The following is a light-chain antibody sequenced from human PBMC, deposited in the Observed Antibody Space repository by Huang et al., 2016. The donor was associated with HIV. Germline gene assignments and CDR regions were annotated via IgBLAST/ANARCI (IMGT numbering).Light chain of an antibody. J-gene: IGKJ3*01. V-gene: IGKV3-11*01. CDR1: QSVSSY. CDR2: DAS. CDR3: QQRSNWPAFT. Sequence: EIVLTQSPATLSFSPGERATLSCRASQSVSSYLAWYQQKPGQATRLLIYDASNRAAGVPARFSGSGPGKDFTLTSSSLEPEDFAGYYCQQRSNWPAFTFGPGTKVDIK.